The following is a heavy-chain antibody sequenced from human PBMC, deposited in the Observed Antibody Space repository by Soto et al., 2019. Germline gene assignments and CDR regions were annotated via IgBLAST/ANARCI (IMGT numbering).Heavy chain of an antibody. CDR1: GFTFSSYG. J-gene: IGHJ4*02. Sequence: QVQLVESGGGVVQPGRSLRLSCAASGFTFSSYGMHWVRQAPGKGLEWVAVIWYDGSNKYYADSVKGRFTISRDNSKNTLYRQMNSLRAEDTAVYYCARDRYSSGWYDLDDWGQGTLVTVSS. V-gene: IGHV3-33*01. CDR2: IWYDGSNK. CDR3: ARDRYSSGWYDLDD. D-gene: IGHD6-19*01.